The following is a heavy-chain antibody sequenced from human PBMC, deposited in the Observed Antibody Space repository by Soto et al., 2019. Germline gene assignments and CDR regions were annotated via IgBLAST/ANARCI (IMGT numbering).Heavy chain of an antibody. J-gene: IGHJ4*02. Sequence: SETLSLTCTVSGGSISSGIYYWAWFRHPPGKGLEWIGAIYYTGNTYYNPSLKSRVTISVETSKNHFSLRLSSVTAADTAVYFCARHRRETGTYAQPLDYWGQGTLVTVSS. CDR3: ARHRRETGTYAQPLDY. V-gene: IGHV4-39*01. CDR2: IYYTGNT. D-gene: IGHD1-1*01. CDR1: GGSISSGIYY.